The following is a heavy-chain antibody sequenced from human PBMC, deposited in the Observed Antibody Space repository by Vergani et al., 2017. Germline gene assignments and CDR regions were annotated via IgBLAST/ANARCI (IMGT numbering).Heavy chain of an antibody. CDR1: GFTFSSYS. V-gene: IGHV3-21*01. D-gene: IGHD2/OR15-2a*01. CDR2: ISGSSSYV. CDR3: AGGLWDCNSYICSPPYY. Sequence: EVQLVESGGGRVKPGESLRLFCAASGFTFSSYSMNWVRQAPGKGLEWVSSISGSSSYVYYADSVTGRFTISRDNTGNSLYLQMNNLRGEDTAVYYCAGGLWDCNSYICSPPYYWGQGILVTVSS. J-gene: IGHJ4*02.